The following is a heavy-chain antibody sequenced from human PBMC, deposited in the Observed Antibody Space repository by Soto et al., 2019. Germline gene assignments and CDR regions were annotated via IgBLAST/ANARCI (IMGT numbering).Heavy chain of an antibody. CDR2: ISTRSSMI. J-gene: IGHJ6*02. CDR1: GFTFSAYR. D-gene: IGHD2-2*01. CDR3: AREYQYGMDV. Sequence: EGNLVESGGGLAQPGGSLRLSCVASGFTFSAYRMYWVRQAPGKGLQWVSYISTRSSMIHYADFVRGRFTISRNDAKNSLYLQMNSLRAEDTAIYYSAREYQYGMDVWGQGTPVTVSS. V-gene: IGHV3-48*01.